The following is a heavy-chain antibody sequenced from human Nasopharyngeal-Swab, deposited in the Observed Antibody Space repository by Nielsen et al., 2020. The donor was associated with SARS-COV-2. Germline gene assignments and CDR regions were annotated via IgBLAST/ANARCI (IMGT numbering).Heavy chain of an antibody. CDR3: VKGDTATSDYYYGMDV. D-gene: IGHD5-18*01. J-gene: IGHJ6*02. CDR2: MTGSGEST. CDR1: GFIFSDYA. Sequence: GGSLRLSCAASGFIFSDYAMNWVRQAPQKGLEWVSGMTGSGESTYYADSVKGRFAISRDNSKNTLYLQTNNLRAEDTAVYFCVKGDTATSDYYYGMDVWGQGTTVTVSS. V-gene: IGHV3-23*01.